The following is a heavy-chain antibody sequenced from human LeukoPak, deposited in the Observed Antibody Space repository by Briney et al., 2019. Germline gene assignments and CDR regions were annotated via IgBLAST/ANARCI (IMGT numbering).Heavy chain of an antibody. CDR3: AREATAGTEAFDY. CDR1: GFTFSSYE. V-gene: IGHV3-48*03. D-gene: IGHD6-13*01. J-gene: IGHJ4*02. CDR2: IINSGGAI. Sequence: GGSLRLSCAASGFTFSSYEMNWARQAPGKGLEWVSYIINSGGAIYYADSVKGRFTISRDNAKNSLYLQMNSLRAEDTAIYYCAREATAGTEAFDYWGQGTLVTVSS.